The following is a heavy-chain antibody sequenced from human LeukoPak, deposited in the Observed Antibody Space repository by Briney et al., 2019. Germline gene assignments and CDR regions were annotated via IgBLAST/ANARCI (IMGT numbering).Heavy chain of an antibody. CDR3: ARPTYGSGSYYPY. Sequence: ASVEVSCKASGYTFTSYDINWVRQATGQGVEWMGWMNPNSGNTGYAQKFQGRVTITRNTSISTAYMELSSLRSEDTAVYYCARPTYGSGSYYPYWGQGTLVTVSS. CDR1: GYTFTSYD. V-gene: IGHV1-8*03. J-gene: IGHJ4*02. D-gene: IGHD3-10*01. CDR2: MNPNSGNT.